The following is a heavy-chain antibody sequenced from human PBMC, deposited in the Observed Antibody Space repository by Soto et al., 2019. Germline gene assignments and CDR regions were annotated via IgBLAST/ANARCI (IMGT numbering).Heavy chain of an antibody. Sequence: SETLYLTCTVSGGSSSSDSYYWGWIRQSPEKGLEWIASISYSGSTYYNPTLKSRLIISVDTSKNQFSLKLSSVTAADTAVYYCARYVISSSSICFVPWCPGTLFTVS. J-gene: IGHJ5*02. CDR3: ARYVISSSSICFVP. D-gene: IGHD6-6*01. CDR1: GGSSSSDSYY. V-gene: IGHV4-39*07. CDR2: ISYSGST.